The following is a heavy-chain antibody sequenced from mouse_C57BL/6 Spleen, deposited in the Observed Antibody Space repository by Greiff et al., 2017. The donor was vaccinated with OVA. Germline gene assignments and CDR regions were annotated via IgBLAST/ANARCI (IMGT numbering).Heavy chain of an antibody. D-gene: IGHD2-5*01. Sequence: QVQLKQSGAELVKPGASVKISCKASGYAFSSYWMNWVKQRPGKGLEWIGQIYPGDGDTNYNGKFKGKATLTADKSSSTAYMQLSSLTSEDSAVYFCARRGSSNHYFDYWGQGTTLTVSS. J-gene: IGHJ2*01. V-gene: IGHV1-80*01. CDR3: ARRGSSNHYFDY. CDR2: IYPGDGDT. CDR1: GYAFSSYW.